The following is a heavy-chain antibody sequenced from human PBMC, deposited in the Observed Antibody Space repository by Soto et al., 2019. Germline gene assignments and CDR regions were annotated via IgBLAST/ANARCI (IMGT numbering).Heavy chain of an antibody. D-gene: IGHD5-12*01. Sequence: QVQLQESGPGLVKPSETLSLTCTVSGGSLTSYYWSWIRQPPGKGLEWIGFVYYTGIARYNPSLKSLVTISVATSKNQFSLKLTSVTAADTAISYGAGRIVSTETFDYWGQGTLVTVSS. CDR2: VYYTGIA. CDR3: AGRIVSTETFDY. V-gene: IGHV4-59*08. CDR1: GGSLTSYY. J-gene: IGHJ4*02.